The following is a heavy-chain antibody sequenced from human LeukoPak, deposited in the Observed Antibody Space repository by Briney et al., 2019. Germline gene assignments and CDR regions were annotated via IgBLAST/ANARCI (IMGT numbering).Heavy chain of an antibody. D-gene: IGHD4-17*01. CDR1: GGTFSSYA. J-gene: IGHJ6*02. Sequence: SVKVSCKASGGTFSSYAISWVRQAPGQGLEWMGRIIPILGIANYAQKFQGRVTITADKSTSTAYMELTSLRSEDTAVYYCARVSENTVTEIIYSYYGMDVWGQGTTVTVSS. CDR3: ARVSENTVTEIIYSYYGMDV. CDR2: IIPILGIA. V-gene: IGHV1-69*04.